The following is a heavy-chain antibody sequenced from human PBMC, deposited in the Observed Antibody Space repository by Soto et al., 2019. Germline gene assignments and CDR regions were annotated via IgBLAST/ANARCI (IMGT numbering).Heavy chain of an antibody. CDR1: GGSISSSSYY. CDR2: IYYSGST. J-gene: IGHJ4*02. CDR3: ARDNGYSYGYTLDH. D-gene: IGHD5-18*01. V-gene: IGHV4-39*07. Sequence: SETLSLTCTVSGGSISSSSYYWGWIRQPPGKGLEWIGSIYYSGSTYYNLSLKSRVTISVDTSKNQFSLKLSSVTAADTAVYYCARDNGYSYGYTLDHWGQGTLVTVS.